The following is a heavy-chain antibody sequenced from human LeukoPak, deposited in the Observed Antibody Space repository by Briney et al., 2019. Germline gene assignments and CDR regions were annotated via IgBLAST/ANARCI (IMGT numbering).Heavy chain of an antibody. Sequence: PGGSLRLSCAASGFTFSSYTMTWVRQAPGKGLEWVSSISSSSYIYYADSVKGRFTISRDNAKNSLYLQMNSLRAEDTAVYYCARGMQLWYTDYWGQGTLVTVSS. D-gene: IGHD5-18*01. CDR2: ISSSSYI. J-gene: IGHJ4*02. CDR3: ARGMQLWYTDY. V-gene: IGHV3-21*01. CDR1: GFTFSSYT.